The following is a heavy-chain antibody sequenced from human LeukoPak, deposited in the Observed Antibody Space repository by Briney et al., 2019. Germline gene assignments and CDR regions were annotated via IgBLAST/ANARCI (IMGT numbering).Heavy chain of an antibody. CDR2: IYSDGST. J-gene: IGHJ4*02. V-gene: IGHV3-53*01. Sequence: GGSLRLSCAASGFTVSSNYMSWVRQAPGKGLEWVSVIYSDGSTYYADSVKGRFTISRDNSKNTLYLQMNSLRAEDTAVYYCAKERYCSSTSCRIDYWGQGTLVTVSS. CDR3: AKERYCSSTSCRIDY. D-gene: IGHD2-2*01. CDR1: GFTVSSNY.